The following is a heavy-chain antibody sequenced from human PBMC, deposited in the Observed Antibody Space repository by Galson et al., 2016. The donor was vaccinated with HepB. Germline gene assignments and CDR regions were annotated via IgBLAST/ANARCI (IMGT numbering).Heavy chain of an antibody. V-gene: IGHV3-21*01. CDR3: ARGDIVGAIFDY. J-gene: IGHJ4*02. D-gene: IGHD1-26*01. Sequence: SLRLSCAASGFTFSSYSMNWVRQAPGKGLEWVSSISSSSSYIYYADSVKGRFTISRDNVKNSLYLQMNSLRAEDTAVYYCARGDIVGAIFDYWGQGNLVTVSS. CDR2: ISSSSSYI. CDR1: GFTFSSYS.